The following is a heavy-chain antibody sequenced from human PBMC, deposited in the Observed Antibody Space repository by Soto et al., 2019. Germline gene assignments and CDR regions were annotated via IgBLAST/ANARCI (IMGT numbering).Heavy chain of an antibody. CDR2: IYGDNDK. V-gene: IGHV2-5*02. D-gene: IGHD4-17*01. Sequence: QITLKESGPSPVKPTQTLTVTCTFSGFSLSNSGVGVAWIRQPPGKALEWLALIYGDNDKRYSPSLKTRLTITKATSKNKMVVTLTNIDTVDTATYTCAHGPLRNYGDYTPGTSHVFNSWGQGTLVTFSS. CDR3: AHGPLRNYGDYTPGTSHVFNS. CDR1: GFSLSNSGVG. J-gene: IGHJ4*02.